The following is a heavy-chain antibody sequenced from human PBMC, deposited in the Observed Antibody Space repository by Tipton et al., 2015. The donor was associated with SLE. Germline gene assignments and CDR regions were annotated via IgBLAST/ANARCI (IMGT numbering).Heavy chain of an antibody. J-gene: IGHJ5*02. V-gene: IGHV4-30-4*01. CDR3: ARQWVGATLGWFDP. CDR2: IYYSGST. Sequence: TLSLTCTVSGGSISSGDYYWSWIRQPPGKGLEWIGYIYYSGSTYYNPSLKSRVTTSVDTSKNQFSLKLSAVTAADTAVYYCARQWVGATLGWFDPWGQGTLVTVSS. D-gene: IGHD1-26*01. CDR1: GGSISSGDYY.